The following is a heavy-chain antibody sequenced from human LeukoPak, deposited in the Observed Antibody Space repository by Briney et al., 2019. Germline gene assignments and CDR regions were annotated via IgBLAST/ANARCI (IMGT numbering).Heavy chain of an antibody. CDR3: ARHLVRYAFDI. CDR1: GDSISSYF. Sequence: PSETLSLTCTVSGDSISSYFWSWIRQPPGKGLEWIAYIHNSESTNYNPSLKSRVTVPLDTSKNQFSLRLSSVTAADTAVYYCARHLVRYAFDIWGQGTLVTVSS. D-gene: IGHD3-10*01. J-gene: IGHJ3*02. CDR2: IHNSEST. V-gene: IGHV4-59*08.